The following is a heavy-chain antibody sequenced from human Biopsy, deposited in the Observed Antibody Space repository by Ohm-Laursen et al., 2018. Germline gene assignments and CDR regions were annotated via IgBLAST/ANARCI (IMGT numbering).Heavy chain of an antibody. Sequence: ASVKVSCKASGYTFTGQYLHWVRQVPGQGLEWMGWINPHSGTTKYAQDFQGRVTMTRDTSITTAYMELRRLRSDDTAVYYCAKGQDLRGGAEYFQHWGQGALVTVSS. CDR1: GYTFTGQY. V-gene: IGHV1-2*02. CDR2: INPHSGTT. CDR3: AKGQDLRGGAEYFQH. D-gene: IGHD2-15*01. J-gene: IGHJ1*01.